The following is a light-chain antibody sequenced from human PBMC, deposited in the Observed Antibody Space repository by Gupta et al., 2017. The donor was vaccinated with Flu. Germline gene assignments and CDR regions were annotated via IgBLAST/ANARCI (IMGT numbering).Light chain of an antibody. V-gene: IGKV1-5*03. CDR3: QQDNSFPWT. J-gene: IGKJ1*01. Sequence: DIQMTQFPPTLSASVGDRVTITCRASQSISSWLAWYQQKPGKAPKLLISKASSVESGVSSRFSGSGSGTHFTLTISSLQPDDFARFYCQQDNSFPWTFGQGTKVEIK. CDR1: QSISSW. CDR2: KAS.